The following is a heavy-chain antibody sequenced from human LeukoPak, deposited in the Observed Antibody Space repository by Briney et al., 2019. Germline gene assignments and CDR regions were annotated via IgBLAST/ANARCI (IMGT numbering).Heavy chain of an antibody. CDR3: ARDRHGSGTYNYYGMDV. J-gene: IGHJ6*02. CDR2: IKPSGGST. CDR1: GFTFTTYY. D-gene: IGHD3-10*01. Sequence: ASVKVSCKASGFTFTTYYMHWVRQAPGQGLEWMGIIKPSGGSTSYAQKFQGRVTITRDTSTSTVYMEVSSLRSEDTAVYYCARDRHGSGTYNYYGMDVWGQGTTVTVSS. V-gene: IGHV1-46*01.